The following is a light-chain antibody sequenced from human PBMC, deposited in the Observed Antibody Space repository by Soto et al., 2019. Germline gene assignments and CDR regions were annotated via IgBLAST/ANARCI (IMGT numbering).Light chain of an antibody. CDR2: DAS. CDR3: QHYAGGSRIT. V-gene: IGKV3-20*01. CDR1: QSVSNNY. J-gene: IGKJ5*01. Sequence: EILLTQSPGTLSLSPGERATLSCRASQSVSNNYLAWYQQKPGQAPRLVIFDASNRATGIPDRFSGSGFGTDFTLTISRLEPEDFALYYCQHYAGGSRITFGQGTRLEIK.